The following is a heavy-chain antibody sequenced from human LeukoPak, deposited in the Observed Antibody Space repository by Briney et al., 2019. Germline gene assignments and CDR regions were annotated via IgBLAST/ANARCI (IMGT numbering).Heavy chain of an antibody. V-gene: IGHV1-18*01. CDR3: ARFPSGSYYAEYYFDY. Sequence: ASVKVSCKASGYTFTSYSLSWVRQAPGQGLEWMGWISGYNGNTNYAQKFQGRATMTTDTFTTTAYMELRSLRSDDTAVYYCARFPSGSYYAEYYFDYWGQGTLVTVSS. CDR2: ISGYNGNT. J-gene: IGHJ4*02. D-gene: IGHD1-26*01. CDR1: GYTFTSYS.